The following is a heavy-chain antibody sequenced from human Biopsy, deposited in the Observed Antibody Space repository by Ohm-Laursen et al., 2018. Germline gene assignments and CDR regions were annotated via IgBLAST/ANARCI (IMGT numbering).Heavy chain of an antibody. Sequence: PGTLSLTCSVSGGSIISYYWTWIRQTPGKGLEWIGHVYNGGITNYNPSLKSRVTISKDTSKNQFSLKLSSVTAADTAIYYCAREAIGVATAFDIWGQGTMVTVSS. CDR1: GGSIISYY. D-gene: IGHD5-12*01. J-gene: IGHJ3*02. V-gene: IGHV4-59*01. CDR2: VYNGGIT. CDR3: AREAIGVATAFDI.